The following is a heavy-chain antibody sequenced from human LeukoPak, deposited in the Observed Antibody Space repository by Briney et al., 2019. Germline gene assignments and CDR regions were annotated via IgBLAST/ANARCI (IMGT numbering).Heavy chain of an antibody. CDR2: INPNSGGT. V-gene: IGHV1-2*02. CDR1: GHTFTGYY. CDR3: ARDRAIRIVVVPAASNYYYYMDV. J-gene: IGHJ6*03. D-gene: IGHD2-2*01. Sequence: ASVKVSCKASGHTFTGYYMHWVRQAPGQGLEWMGWINPNSGGTNYAQKFQGRVTMTRDTSISTAYMELSRLRSDDTAVYYCARDRAIRIVVVPAASNYYYYMDVWGKGTTVTVSS.